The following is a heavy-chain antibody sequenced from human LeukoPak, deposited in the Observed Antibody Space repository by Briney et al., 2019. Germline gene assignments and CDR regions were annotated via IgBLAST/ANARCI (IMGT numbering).Heavy chain of an antibody. CDR2: ISYSGSI. Sequence: SETLSLTCTISGGSISSYYWSWIRQPPGKGPEWIGYISYSGSINYNPSLKSRVTISIDTSKNQFSLRLTSVTAADTAVYYCARYSGSYSYHFDYWGQGTLVTVSS. J-gene: IGHJ4*02. CDR3: ARYSGSYSYHFDY. V-gene: IGHV4-59*01. D-gene: IGHD1-26*01. CDR1: GGSISSYY.